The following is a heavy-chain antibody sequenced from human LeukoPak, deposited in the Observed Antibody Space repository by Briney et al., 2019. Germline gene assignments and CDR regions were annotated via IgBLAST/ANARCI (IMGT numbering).Heavy chain of an antibody. D-gene: IGHD6-19*01. V-gene: IGHV3-23*01. CDR1: GFTFSNSA. CDR3: AKGIYSSGWSYFDY. J-gene: IGHJ4*01. Sequence: GGSLRLSCAASGFTFSNSAMSWVRQAPGKGLEWVSTLSGSGITTYYADSVKGRFTISGDNSENTLYLQMNSLRAEDTAVYYCAKGIYSSGWSYFDYWGHGTLVTVSS. CDR2: LSGSGITT.